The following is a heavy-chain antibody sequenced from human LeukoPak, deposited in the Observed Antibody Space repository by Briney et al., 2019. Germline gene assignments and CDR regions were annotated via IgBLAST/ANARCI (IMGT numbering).Heavy chain of an antibody. CDR3: ARDGGEGYDFWSGYYIFIWFDP. Sequence: PGGSLRLSCAASGFTFSSYWMHWVRQAPGKGLVWVSRINSVGSSTSYADSVKGRFTISRDNAKNTLYLQMNSLRAEDTAVYYCARDGGEGYDFWSGYYIFIWFDPWGQGTLVTVSS. CDR1: GFTFSSYW. V-gene: IGHV3-74*01. CDR2: INSVGSST. D-gene: IGHD3-3*01. J-gene: IGHJ5*02.